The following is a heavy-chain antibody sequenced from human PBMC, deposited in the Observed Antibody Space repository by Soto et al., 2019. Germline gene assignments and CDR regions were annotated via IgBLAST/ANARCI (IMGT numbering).Heavy chain of an antibody. J-gene: IGHJ4*02. D-gene: IGHD1-26*01. CDR3: VRVGVGIGNHFDS. CDR2: IHYSGRT. Sequence: QVQLQESGPGLVKPSETLSLTCSVSNGSISGFYWTWIRQPPGKILEWIGYIHYSGRTDYNPSLTSRATMSVDTSNKQFSLNLKSISAADTAVYYCVRVGVGIGNHFDSWVRGTLVTVSS. CDR1: NGSISGFY. V-gene: IGHV4-59*12.